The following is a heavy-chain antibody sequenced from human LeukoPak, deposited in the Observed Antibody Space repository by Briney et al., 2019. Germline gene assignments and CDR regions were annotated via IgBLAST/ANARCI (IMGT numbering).Heavy chain of an antibody. CDR1: GYTFTGYY. J-gene: IGHJ4*02. CDR2: INPNSGGT. V-gene: IGHV1-2*04. CDR3: ARDLNDSSGYYFDY. D-gene: IGHD3-22*01. Sequence: ASVKVSCKASGYTFTGYYTHWVRQAPGQGLEWMGWINPNSGGTNYAQKFQGWVTMTRDTSISTAYMELSRLRSDDTAVYYCARDLNDSSGYYFDYWGQGTLVTVSS.